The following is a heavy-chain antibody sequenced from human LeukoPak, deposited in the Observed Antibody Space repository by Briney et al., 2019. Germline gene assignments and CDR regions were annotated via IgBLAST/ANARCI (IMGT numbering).Heavy chain of an antibody. D-gene: IGHD6-13*01. CDR2: IYYSGST. Sequence: ASQTLSLTCRVSGGSISSSSDYWGWIRQPPGKGLEWIGSIYYSGSTYYNPSLKSRVTISVDTSKNQFSLKLSFVTAADTAVYYCVRHGWGSSWYPDYWGQGTLVTVSS. CDR1: GGSISSSSDY. V-gene: IGHV4-39*01. J-gene: IGHJ4*02. CDR3: VRHGWGSSWYPDY.